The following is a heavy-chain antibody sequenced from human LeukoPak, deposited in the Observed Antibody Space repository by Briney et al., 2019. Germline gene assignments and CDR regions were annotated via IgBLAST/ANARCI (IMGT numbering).Heavy chain of an antibody. V-gene: IGHV3-7*01. Sequence: GGSLRLSCAASGFTFSSYWMSWVRQAPGKGLEWVANIKQDGSEKYYVDSVKGRFTISRDNAKNSLYLQMNSLRAEDTAVYYCAREGGYDILTGFKDYWGQGTLVTVSS. CDR1: GFTFSSYW. J-gene: IGHJ4*02. D-gene: IGHD3-9*01. CDR3: AREGGYDILTGFKDY. CDR2: IKQDGSEK.